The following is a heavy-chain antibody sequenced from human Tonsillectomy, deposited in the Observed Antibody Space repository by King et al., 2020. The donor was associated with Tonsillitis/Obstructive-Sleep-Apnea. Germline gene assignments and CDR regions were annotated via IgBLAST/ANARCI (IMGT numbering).Heavy chain of an antibody. CDR2: IDPSDSYT. CDR3: ARRPPYCSSTSCFSNNWFDP. D-gene: IGHD2-2*01. Sequence: VQLVESGAEVKKPGESLRISCKGSVYSFSSYRISWVRQMPGKGLEWMGRIDPSDSYTNYSPSFQGHITISADKSISTAYLQWSSLKASDTAMYYCARRPPYCSSTSCFSNNWFDPWGQGTLVTVSS. J-gene: IGHJ5*02. V-gene: IGHV5-10-1*01. CDR1: VYSFSSYR.